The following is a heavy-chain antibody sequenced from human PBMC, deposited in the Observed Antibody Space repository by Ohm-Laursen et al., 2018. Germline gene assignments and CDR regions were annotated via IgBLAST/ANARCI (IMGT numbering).Heavy chain of an antibody. J-gene: IGHJ4*02. CDR2: IWSSGSAI. Sequence: SLRLSCAAPGFTFSYYGMNWVRQAPGKGLEWVSVIWSSGSAINYADSVKGRFTISRDNAKNSLYLQMNSLRAEDAAVYYCAKDGEQLAQYYFEDWGQGTPVTVSS. CDR3: AKDGEQLAQYYFED. V-gene: IGHV3-48*03. D-gene: IGHD1-26*01. CDR1: GFTFSYYG.